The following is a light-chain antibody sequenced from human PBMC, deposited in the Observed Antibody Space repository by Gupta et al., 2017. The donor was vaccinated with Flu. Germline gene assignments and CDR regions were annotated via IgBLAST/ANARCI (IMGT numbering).Light chain of an antibody. J-gene: IGKJ1*01. V-gene: IGKV2-30*01. CDR1: QNLVYSDGNTY. CDR3: MQGARWPWT. Sequence: TPGEPASISCRSSQNLVYSDGNTYLHWFQQRPGPCPTRLIHQVSYRGSGVPDRFSGSGSGTNFTLKISRVEAEDVGVYYCMQGARWPWTFGQGTKVEIK. CDR2: QVS.